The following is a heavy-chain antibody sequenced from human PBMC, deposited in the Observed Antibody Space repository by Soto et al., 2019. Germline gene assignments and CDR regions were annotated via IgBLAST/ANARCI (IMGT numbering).Heavy chain of an antibody. D-gene: IGHD1-26*01. CDR1: GFDFTYYA. V-gene: IGHV3-30*18. CDR3: AKDEGVGGTLGLFAS. CDR2: MSSDGSKI. Sequence: QVQLVESGGGAVQPGESLRLSCVASGFDFTYYAMHWVRQAPGKGLESVAVMSSDGSKIHHTDSVKGRFTISRDNSKNTLYLQMNSLRKEDTAVYFCAKDEGVGGTLGLFASWGQGTLVSVSS. J-gene: IGHJ4*02.